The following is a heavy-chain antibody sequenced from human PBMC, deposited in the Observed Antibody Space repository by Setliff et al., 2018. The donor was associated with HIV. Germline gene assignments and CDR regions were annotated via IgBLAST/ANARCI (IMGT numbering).Heavy chain of an antibody. CDR3: YFCATVSYYFDRSAYLGVFDN. CDR1: GGSISSDPYY. J-gene: IGHJ4*02. V-gene: IGHV4-39*07. CDR2: MSTSGSS. D-gene: IGHD3-22*01. Sequence: SETLSLTCTVSGGSISSDPYYWGWIRQPPGKGLEWIGSMSTSGSSFYDPSLKSRVTISVEPSKNQFSLQLSSVTSLEYDDTAVYFCATVSYYFDRSAYLGVFDNWGQGTLVTVSS.